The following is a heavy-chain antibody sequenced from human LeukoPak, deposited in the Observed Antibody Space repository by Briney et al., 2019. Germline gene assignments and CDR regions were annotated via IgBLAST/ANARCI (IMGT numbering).Heavy chain of an antibody. D-gene: IGHD3-10*01. J-gene: IGHJ4*02. CDR3: ARDLYGPGY. Sequence: GRSLRLSCAASGFTVSSDHMSWVRQAPARGMVWGLRLNSDGISKYYADSVKGRFTISRDKAKNTLYLQMNSLRAEDTAVYYCARDLYGPGYWGQGTLVTVSS. CDR2: LNSDGISK. CDR1: GFTVSSDH. V-gene: IGHV3-74*01.